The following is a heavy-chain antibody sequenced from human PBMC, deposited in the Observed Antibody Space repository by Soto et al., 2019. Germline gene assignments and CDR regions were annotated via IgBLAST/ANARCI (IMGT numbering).Heavy chain of an antibody. J-gene: IGHJ4*02. CDR1: GLTFSNAW. V-gene: IGHV3-15*01. Sequence: EVQLVESGGGLVKPGGSLRLSCGVSGLTFSNAWMTWVRQAPGKGLEWVGRIKSRTDGGTTDFAAPVTGRFTISGDDSKNTLYLQMNSLKTEDTAVYYCTTQYYYDSSGSFLSWGQGTLVTVAS. CDR2: IKSRTDGGTT. CDR3: TTQYYYDSSGSFLS. D-gene: IGHD3-22*01.